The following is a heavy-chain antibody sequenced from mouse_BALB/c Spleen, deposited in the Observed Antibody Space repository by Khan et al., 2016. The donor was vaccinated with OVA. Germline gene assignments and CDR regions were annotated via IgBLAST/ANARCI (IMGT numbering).Heavy chain of an antibody. CDR2: ILPGSGRN. CDR1: GYTFSSYW. CDR3: ARGNYYGSSSWFGY. D-gene: IGHD1-1*01. V-gene: IGHV1-9*01. Sequence: QVQLKESGAELMKPGASVKISCKATGYTFSSYWIEWVKQKPGHGLEWIGEILPGSGRNNYNEKFKGKATFTADTSSNTAYMQISNLTSDDSAVYYCARGNYYGSSSWFGYWGQGTLVTVSA. J-gene: IGHJ3*01.